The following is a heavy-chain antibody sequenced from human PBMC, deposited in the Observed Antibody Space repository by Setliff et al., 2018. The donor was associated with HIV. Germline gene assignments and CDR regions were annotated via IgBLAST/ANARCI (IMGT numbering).Heavy chain of an antibody. CDR3: VAVTSLGGFKVLGS. J-gene: IGHJ4*02. CDR1: GFTFNAW. D-gene: IGHD3-16*01. Sequence: GGSLRLSCAASGFTFNAWMSWVRQAPGKGLECLGRIKTRADGGAADSAEPVKGRFTISRDDSKSTLYLQMNSLKTEDTAVYYCVAVTSLGGFKVLGSWGQGTLVTVSS. CDR2: IKTRADGGAA. V-gene: IGHV3-15*01.